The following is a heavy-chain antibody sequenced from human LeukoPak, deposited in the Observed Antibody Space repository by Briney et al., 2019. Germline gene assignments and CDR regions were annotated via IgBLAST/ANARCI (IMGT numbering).Heavy chain of an antibody. V-gene: IGHV4-31*03. CDR1: GGSMSGYY. Sequence: SETLSLTCTVSGGSMSGYYWSWIRQHPGKGLEWIGYIYYSGSTYYNPSLKSRVTISVDTSKNQFSLKLSSVTAADTAVYYCARGPGGVFQNWFDPWGQGTLVTVSS. J-gene: IGHJ5*02. D-gene: IGHD3-16*01. CDR2: IYYSGST. CDR3: ARGPGGVFQNWFDP.